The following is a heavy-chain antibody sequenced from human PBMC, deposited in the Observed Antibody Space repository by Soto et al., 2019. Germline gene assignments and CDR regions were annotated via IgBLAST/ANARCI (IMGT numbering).Heavy chain of an antibody. CDR1: GGSISSSSYF. V-gene: IGHV4-39*01. CDR3: TRTSGRRFNNWFDP. Sequence: SETLSLTCAVSGGSISSSSYFWGWIRQPPGKGLQWIGSIYYSGTTYYNPSLKSRVTISVDTSKDQFSLKLSSVTAADTAVYYCTRTSGRRFNNWFDPWGQGTQVTVSS. J-gene: IGHJ5*02. CDR2: IYYSGTT. D-gene: IGHD3-16*01.